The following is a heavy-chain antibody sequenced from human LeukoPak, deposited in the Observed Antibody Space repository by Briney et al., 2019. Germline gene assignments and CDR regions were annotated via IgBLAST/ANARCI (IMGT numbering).Heavy chain of an antibody. D-gene: IGHD1-7*01. CDR2: ISGSGGST. CDR3: AKEELKNPGNPLDY. Sequence: AGGSLRLSCAASGFTFSSYAMSWVRQAPGKGLEWVSAISGSGGSTYYADSVKGRFTISRDNSKNTLYLQMNSLRAEDTAVYYCAKEELKNPGNPLDYWGQGTLVTVSS. J-gene: IGHJ4*02. V-gene: IGHV3-23*01. CDR1: GFTFSSYA.